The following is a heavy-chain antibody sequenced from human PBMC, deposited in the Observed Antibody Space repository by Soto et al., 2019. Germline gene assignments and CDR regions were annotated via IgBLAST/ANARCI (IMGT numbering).Heavy chain of an antibody. CDR3: ARESAMTTVTTAVAFDV. CDR2: ISFNGGTI. Sequence: GGSLRLSCAASGFTFSDYYMSWIRQAPGKGLEWVSYISFNGGTIYYADSVKGRFTISRDNVENSLYLQMNSLRAEDTAVYYCARESAMTTVTTAVAFDVWGQGTVVTVSS. D-gene: IGHD4-4*01. J-gene: IGHJ3*01. V-gene: IGHV3-11*01. CDR1: GFTFSDYY.